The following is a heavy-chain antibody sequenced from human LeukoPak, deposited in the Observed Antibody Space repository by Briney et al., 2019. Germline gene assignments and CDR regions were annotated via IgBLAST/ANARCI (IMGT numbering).Heavy chain of an antibody. D-gene: IGHD2-2*01. CDR1: GGSISSDDYY. CDR2: IYYTGRT. Sequence: PSETLCLTCTASGGSISSDDYYWGWIRQPPGKGIEWIGNIYYTGRTYYSPSLKSRITISVDTSKNQCSLRLASVTAADAAVYYCARSYAHDDWGEGSL. J-gene: IGHJ4*02. CDR3: ARSYAHDD. V-gene: IGHV4-39*01.